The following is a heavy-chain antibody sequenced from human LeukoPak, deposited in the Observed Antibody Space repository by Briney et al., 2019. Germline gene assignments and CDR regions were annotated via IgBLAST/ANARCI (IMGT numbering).Heavy chain of an antibody. J-gene: IGHJ4*02. CDR3: ARGSPQGWRHFDY. CDR1: GGTFSSYA. Sequence: SVKVSCKASGGTFSSYAISWVRQAPGQGLEWMGGITPIFGTANYAQKFQGRVTITADKSTSTAYMELSSLRSEDTAVYYCARGSPQGWRHFDYWGQGTLVTVSS. D-gene: IGHD6-19*01. V-gene: IGHV1-69*06. CDR2: ITPIFGTA.